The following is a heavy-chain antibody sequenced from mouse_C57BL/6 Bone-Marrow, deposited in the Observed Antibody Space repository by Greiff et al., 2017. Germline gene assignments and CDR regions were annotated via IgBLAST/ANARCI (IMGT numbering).Heavy chain of an antibody. J-gene: IGHJ3*01. V-gene: IGHV1-5*01. Sequence: EVQLQQSGTVLARPGASVKMSCKTSGYTFTSYWMHWVKQRPGQGLEWIGAIYPGNSDTSYNQKFKGKAKLTAVTPASTAYMELSSLTNDDSAVYYCTRSYYGILFAYWGQGTLVTVSA. CDR2: IYPGNSDT. D-gene: IGHD1-1*01. CDR1: GYTFTSYW. CDR3: TRSYYGILFAY.